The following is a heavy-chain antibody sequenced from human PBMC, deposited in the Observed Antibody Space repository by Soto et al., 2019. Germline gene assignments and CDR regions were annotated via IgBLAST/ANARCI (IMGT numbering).Heavy chain of an antibody. CDR2: ISGTGGNT. CDR3: AKDQEVRSESELRYFDL. Sequence: EVQLLESGGGLVQPGGSLRLSCAASGFSFSSYAMGWVRQAPGKGLEWVSGISGTGGNTFYGDSVKGRFTISRDNSKNALYLQGISLRPDDTALYYCAKDQEVRSESELRYFDLWGRGTGVSVSS. J-gene: IGHJ2*01. CDR1: GFSFSSYA. D-gene: IGHD1-7*01. V-gene: IGHV3-23*01.